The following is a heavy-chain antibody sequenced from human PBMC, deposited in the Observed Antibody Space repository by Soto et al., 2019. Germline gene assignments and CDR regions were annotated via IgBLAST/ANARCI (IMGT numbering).Heavy chain of an antibody. J-gene: IGHJ4*02. CDR2: IHPGDSDI. CDR1: GYSFTSYW. D-gene: IGHD3-10*01. Sequence: GESLKISCKGSGYSFTSYWIGWVRQMPGKGLEWMGIIHPGDSDIRYSPSFQGQVTISADKSTTIVYLQWSSLKASDIAMYYCARRGVRVVIWGDDWGTYYFDYWGQGTLVTVSS. V-gene: IGHV5-51*01. CDR3: ARRGVRVVIWGDDWGTYYFDY.